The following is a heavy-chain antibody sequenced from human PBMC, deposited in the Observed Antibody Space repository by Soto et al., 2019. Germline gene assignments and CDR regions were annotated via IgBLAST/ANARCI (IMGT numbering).Heavy chain of an antibody. D-gene: IGHD3-10*02. Sequence: QVQLVQSGAEVKKPGASVKVSCKASGYTFTGYDMHWVRQAPGQGLEWMGWINTNSGGTNYAHKVQGWVTMTRDTAISTAYMELSRLRSDDTAVYYCSRDLADCSGRYYRRTANWFDPWGQGTLVTVSS. CDR2: INTNSGGT. J-gene: IGHJ5*02. CDR1: GYTFTGYD. CDR3: SRDLADCSGRYYRRTANWFDP. V-gene: IGHV1-2*04.